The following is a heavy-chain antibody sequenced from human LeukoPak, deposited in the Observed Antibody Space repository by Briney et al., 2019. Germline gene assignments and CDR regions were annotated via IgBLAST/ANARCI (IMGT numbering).Heavy chain of an antibody. D-gene: IGHD3-10*01. CDR1: GFTFSTYS. V-gene: IGHV3-48*01. CDR3: ARGGGGSFDR. Sequence: PGGSLRLSCAASGFTFSTYSMNWVRQAPGKGLEWVSDISSTSSIIYYADSVKGRFVISRDNAKNSLYLQMNSLRAEDTAVYYCARGGGGSFDRRGQGTLVTVSS. J-gene: IGHJ5*02. CDR2: ISSTSSII.